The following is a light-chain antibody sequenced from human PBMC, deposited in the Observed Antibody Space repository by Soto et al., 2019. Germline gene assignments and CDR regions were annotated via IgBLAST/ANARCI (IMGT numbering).Light chain of an antibody. V-gene: IGKV1-39*01. CDR1: QSISIF. Sequence: DIQMTQSPSSLSATVGDRVTITCRASQSISIFLNWYQQRPGRAPKLLIYAASTLESGIPTRFSGRGSETDFTHTIYGQRPEDFANYYCQQSHSAPPSFGGGTKGEIK. CDR2: AAS. J-gene: IGKJ4*01. CDR3: QQSHSAPPS.